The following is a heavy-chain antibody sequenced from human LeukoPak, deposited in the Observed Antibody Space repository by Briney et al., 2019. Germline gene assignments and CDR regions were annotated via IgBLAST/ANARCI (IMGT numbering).Heavy chain of an antibody. CDR3: ARRGAVIRVILVGFHKEAFYFDS. CDR1: GITLSNYG. J-gene: IGHJ4*02. D-gene: IGHD3-22*01. CDR2: ISDSGGST. V-gene: IGHV3-23*01. Sequence: GGSLRLSCAVSGITLSNYGMSWVRQAPGKGLEWVAGISDSGGSTNYADSVKGRFTISRDNPKNTLYLQMNSLRAEDTAVYFCARRGAVIRVILVGFHKEAFYFDSWGQGALVTVSS.